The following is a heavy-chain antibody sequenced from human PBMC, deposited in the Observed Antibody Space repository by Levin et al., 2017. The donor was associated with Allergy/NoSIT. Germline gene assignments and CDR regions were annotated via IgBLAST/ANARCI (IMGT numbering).Heavy chain of an antibody. J-gene: IGHJ5*02. D-gene: IGHD3-3*01. CDR3: ARDPERITIFGVVTDNWFDP. CDR2: IIPILGIA. CDR1: GGTFSSYT. Sequence: KISCKASGGTFSSYTISWVRQAPGQGLEWMGRIIPILGIANYAQKFQGRVTITADKSTSTAYMELSSLRSEDTAVYYCARDPERITIFGVVTDNWFDPWGQGTLVTVSS. V-gene: IGHV1-69*04.